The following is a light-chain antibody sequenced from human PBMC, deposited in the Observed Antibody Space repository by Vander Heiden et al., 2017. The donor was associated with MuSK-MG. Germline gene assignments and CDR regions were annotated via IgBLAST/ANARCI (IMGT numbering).Light chain of an antibody. Sequence: EIVTTPSPATLSVSPGQRAAISCGASERVRSNLVWYEQKPGQAPRLVICGASTRDTGIPARFGGSGAGTEFTLTMRRLQSEDFAIYYCQQDNNWPPWTFGQGTKVEIK. CDR1: ERVRSN. V-gene: IGKV3-15*01. CDR2: GAS. J-gene: IGKJ1*01. CDR3: QQDNNWPPWT.